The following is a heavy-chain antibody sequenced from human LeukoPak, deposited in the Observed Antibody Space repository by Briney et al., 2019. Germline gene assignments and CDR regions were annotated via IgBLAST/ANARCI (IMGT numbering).Heavy chain of an antibody. V-gene: IGHV1-69*05. CDR1: GGTFSSYA. CDR3: AREGRTYYYDY. CDR2: IIPIFGTA. D-gene: IGHD3-10*01. Sequence: ASVKVSCKASGGTFSSYAISWVRQAPGQGLEWMGGIIPIFGTANYAQKFQGRDTITTDESTSTAYMELSSLGSEDTAVFYCAREGRTYYYDYWGQGTLVTVSS. J-gene: IGHJ4*02.